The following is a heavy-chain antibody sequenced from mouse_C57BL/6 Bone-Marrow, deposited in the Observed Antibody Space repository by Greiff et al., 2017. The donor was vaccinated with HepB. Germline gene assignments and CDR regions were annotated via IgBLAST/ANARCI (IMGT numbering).Heavy chain of an antibody. D-gene: IGHD4-1*01. CDR1: GYTFTDYE. CDR3: TITGLDY. Sequence: VQLQQSGAELVRPGASVTLSCKASGYTFTDYEMHRVKQTPVHGLEWIGAIDPETGGTAYNQKFKGKAILTADKSSSTAYMELRSLTSEDSAVYYCTITGLDYWGQGTTLTVSS. CDR2: IDPETGGT. V-gene: IGHV1-15*01. J-gene: IGHJ2*01.